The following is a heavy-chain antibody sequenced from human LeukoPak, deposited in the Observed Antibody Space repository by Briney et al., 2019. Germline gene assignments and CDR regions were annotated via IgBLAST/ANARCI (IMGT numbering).Heavy chain of an antibody. J-gene: IGHJ4*02. CDR1: ASTSSSLA. V-gene: IGHV3-23*01. Sequence: GRSLRLSCAASASTSSSLAMNCVRQAPGEGLEWVSASGTSGDTNYGGCVKGRFTLSRENAKTTAYLHMRSVGLDDPAVNYFAKTTPGNHPFDDWGQGILVTVSS. D-gene: IGHD4-23*01. CDR2: SGTSGDT. CDR3: AKTTPGNHPFDD.